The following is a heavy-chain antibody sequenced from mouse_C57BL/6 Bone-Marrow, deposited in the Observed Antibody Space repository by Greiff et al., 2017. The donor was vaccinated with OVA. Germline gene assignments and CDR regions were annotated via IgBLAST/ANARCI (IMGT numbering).Heavy chain of an antibody. CDR3: ARKPYYYGSTYYAMDY. V-gene: IGHV1-61*01. CDR2: IYPSDSET. Sequence: VQLQQPGAELVRPGSSVKLSCKASGYTFTSYWMDWVKQRPGQGLEWIGNIYPSDSETHYNQKFKDKATLTVDKSSSTAYMQLSSLTSEDSAVYYCARKPYYYGSTYYAMDYWGQGTSVTVSS. J-gene: IGHJ4*01. D-gene: IGHD1-1*01. CDR1: GYTFTSYW.